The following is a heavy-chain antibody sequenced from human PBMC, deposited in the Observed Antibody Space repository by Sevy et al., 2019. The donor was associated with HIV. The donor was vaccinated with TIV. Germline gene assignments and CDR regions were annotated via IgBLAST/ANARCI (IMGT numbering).Heavy chain of an antibody. Sequence: SETLSLICSVSGGSNSSSSYYWGWIHQPPGKGLEWIGSFYSTGSTSYNPSLRSRVTVSADTSKNQLSLKVFSVTAADTAVYYCATPRASGWYEGTGGYFDFWGRGTLVTVSS. J-gene: IGHJ2*01. V-gene: IGHV4-39*01. D-gene: IGHD6-19*01. CDR2: FYSTGST. CDR3: ATPRASGWYEGTGGYFDF. CDR1: GGSNSSSSYY.